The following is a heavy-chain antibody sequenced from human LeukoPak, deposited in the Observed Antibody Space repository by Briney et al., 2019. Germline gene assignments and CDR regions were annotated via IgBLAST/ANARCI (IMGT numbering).Heavy chain of an antibody. J-gene: IGHJ5*02. CDR1: GYTFTSYG. CDR2: ISAYNGNT. V-gene: IGHV1-18*01. Sequence: ASVKVSCKASGYTFTSYGISWVRQAPGQGLEWMGWISAYNGNTNYAQKHQGRVTMTTDTSTSTAYMELRSLRSDDTAVYYCARDEGYCSSTSCYANPNYNWFDPWGQGTLVTVSS. CDR3: ARDEGYCSSTSCYANPNYNWFDP. D-gene: IGHD2-2*01.